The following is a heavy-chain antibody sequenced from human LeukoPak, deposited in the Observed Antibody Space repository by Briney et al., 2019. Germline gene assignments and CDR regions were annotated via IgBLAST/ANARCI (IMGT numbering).Heavy chain of an antibody. J-gene: IGHJ4*02. CDR1: GGTFSSYA. D-gene: IGHD3-22*01. CDR3: ASFKFDYYDSSGYYPVDY. Sequence: SVKVSCKASGGTFSSYAISWVRQAPGQGLEWMGGIIPIFGTANYAQKFQGRVTITADESTSTAYMELSSLRSEDTAVYYCASFKFDYYDSSGYYPVDYWGQGTLVTVSS. CDR2: IIPIFGTA. V-gene: IGHV1-69*01.